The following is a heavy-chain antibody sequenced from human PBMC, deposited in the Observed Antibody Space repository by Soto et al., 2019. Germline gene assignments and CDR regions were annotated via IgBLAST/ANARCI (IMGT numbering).Heavy chain of an antibody. V-gene: IGHV3-74*01. CDR1: GFTFSSYW. J-gene: IGHJ6*02. D-gene: IGHD3-3*01. Sequence: EVQLVESGGGLVQPGGSLRLSCAASGFTFSSYWMHWVRQAPGKGLVWVSRINSDGSSTSYADSVKGRFTISRDNAKNTLDVKMNGLSAEDTAVYYCASCRDDFWSANLSGYDGMEGWGQGTTVTVSS. CDR3: ASCRDDFWSANLSGYDGMEG. CDR2: INSDGSST.